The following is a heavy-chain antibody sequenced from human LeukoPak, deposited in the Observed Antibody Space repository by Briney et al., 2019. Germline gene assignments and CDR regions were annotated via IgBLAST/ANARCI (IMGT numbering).Heavy chain of an antibody. D-gene: IGHD2/OR15-2a*01. CDR2: IYYSGST. J-gene: IGHJ4*02. CDR1: GTSISSYY. CDR3: ARNSVDYFDN. Sequence: SQTLSLTCTVSGTSISSYYWSWIRQPPGKGLEWIGYIYYSGSTNYNPSLKSRVTISVDTSKNQFSLKLSSVTAADTAVYYCARNSVDYFDNWGQGTLVTVSS. V-gene: IGHV4-59*01.